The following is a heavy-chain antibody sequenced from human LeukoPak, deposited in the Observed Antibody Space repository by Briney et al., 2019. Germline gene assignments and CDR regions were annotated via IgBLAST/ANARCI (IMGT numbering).Heavy chain of an antibody. CDR2: IIWSGTTT. CDR1: GFRFYEYG. CDR3: AKDESTGGFAPGYFYGMGV. J-gene: IGHJ6*02. Sequence: GGSLRLSCVVSGFRFYEYGMHWVPPAPGEGLEWVSGIIWSGTTTGNADTVKARFTISRDSAKNSLYLQMDSLRVEDTGLYYCAKDESTGGFAPGYFYGMGVWGQGTTVTVSS. D-gene: IGHD3-16*01. V-gene: IGHV3-9*01.